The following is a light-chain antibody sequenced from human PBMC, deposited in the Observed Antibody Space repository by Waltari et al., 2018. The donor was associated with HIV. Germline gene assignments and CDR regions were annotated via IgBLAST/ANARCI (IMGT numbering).Light chain of an antibody. V-gene: IGLV1-40*01. CDR2: DIN. J-gene: IGLJ2*01. Sequence: QSVLTQPPSVSGAPGQRVTISCTGSNSNIGAGYGGHWYQHLPGAAPKLLIYDINNRPSGVPDRFSGSKSGTSASLAITGLQVEDEGDYFCQSYDSSLNVIFGGGTKLTVL. CDR3: QSYDSSLNVI. CDR1: NSNIGAGYG.